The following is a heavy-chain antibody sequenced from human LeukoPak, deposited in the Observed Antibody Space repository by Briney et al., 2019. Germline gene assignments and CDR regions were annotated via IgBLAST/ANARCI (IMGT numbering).Heavy chain of an antibody. CDR1: GGSISSYY. J-gene: IGHJ4*01. CDR3: ARHGIRYFDWLFHSYFDY. CDR2: IYYSGST. V-gene: IGHV4-59*08. Sequence: SETLSLTCTVSGGSISSYYWSWIRQPPGEGLEWIGYIYYSGSTNYNPSLKSRVTISVDTSKNQFSLKLSSVTAADTAVYYCARHGIRYFDWLFHSYFDYWGQGTLVTVSS. D-gene: IGHD3-9*01.